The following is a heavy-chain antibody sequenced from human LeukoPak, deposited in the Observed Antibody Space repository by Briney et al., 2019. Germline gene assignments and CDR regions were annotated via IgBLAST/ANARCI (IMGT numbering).Heavy chain of an antibody. J-gene: IGHJ3*02. CDR3: ARSREYSSGWYEDSSADI. V-gene: IGHV1-69*04. D-gene: IGHD6-19*01. CDR1: GGTFSSYA. CDR2: IIPILGIA. Sequence: GSSVKVSCKASGGTFSSYAISWVRQAPGQGLEWMGRIIPILGIANYAQKFQGRVTITADKSTSTAYMELSSLRSEDTAVYYCARSREYSSGWYEDSSADIWGQGTMVTVSS.